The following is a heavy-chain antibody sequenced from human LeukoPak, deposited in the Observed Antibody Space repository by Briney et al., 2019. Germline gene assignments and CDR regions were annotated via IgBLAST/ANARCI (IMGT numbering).Heavy chain of an antibody. D-gene: IGHD6-19*01. Sequence: GGSLRLSCAASGFTFSSYGMHWVCQAPGKGLEWVAFIRYDGSNKYYADSVKGRFTISRDNSKNTLYLQMNSLRAEDTAVYYCAKDVLAVAEQVDYWGQGTLVTVSS. CDR2: IRYDGSNK. V-gene: IGHV3-30*02. CDR1: GFTFSSYG. CDR3: AKDVLAVAEQVDY. J-gene: IGHJ4*02.